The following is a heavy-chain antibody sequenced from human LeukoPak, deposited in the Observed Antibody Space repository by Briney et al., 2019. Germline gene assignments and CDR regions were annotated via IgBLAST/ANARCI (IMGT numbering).Heavy chain of an antibody. V-gene: IGHV4-4*07. Sequence: SEALSLTCTVSGGSISSYYLSWIRQPAGKGLEWIGRIYTSGSTNYNPSFKSRVTMSVDTSKNQFSLKLSSVTAADTDVYYCACEYYYYGSGSYYVPFQADAYDIWGQGTMVTVSS. CDR3: ACEYYYYGSGSYYVPFQADAYDI. CDR1: GGSISSYY. D-gene: IGHD3-10*01. CDR2: IYTSGST. J-gene: IGHJ3*02.